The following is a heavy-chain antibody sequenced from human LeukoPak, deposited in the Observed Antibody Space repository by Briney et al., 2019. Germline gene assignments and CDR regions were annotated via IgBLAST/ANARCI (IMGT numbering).Heavy chain of an antibody. D-gene: IGHD3-10*01. J-gene: IGHJ4*02. CDR2: INDDESEK. Sequence: GGSLRLSCVGYGFTFDYWMSWVRQAPGKGLEWVANINDDESEKYYVDSVKGRFTVSRDNARSSLFLQMNNLNAEDTAIYFCARVSTRSGSTYYFDYWGQGTLVTVSS. V-gene: IGHV3-7*01. CDR1: GFTFDYW. CDR3: ARVSTRSGSTYYFDY.